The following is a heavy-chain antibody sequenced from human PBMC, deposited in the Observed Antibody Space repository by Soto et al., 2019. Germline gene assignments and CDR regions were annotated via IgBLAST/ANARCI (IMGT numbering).Heavy chain of an antibody. D-gene: IGHD6-19*01. CDR3: ARGRGAVAGSGNYYYYGMDV. V-gene: IGHV4-34*01. CDR2: INHSGST. J-gene: IGHJ6*02. Sequence: PSETLSLTCAVYGGSFSGYYWRWIRQPPGKGLEWIGEINHSGSTNYNPSLKSRVTISVDTSKNQFSLKLSSVTAADTAVYYCARGRGAVAGSGNYYYYGMDVWGQGTTVTVSS. CDR1: GGSFSGYY.